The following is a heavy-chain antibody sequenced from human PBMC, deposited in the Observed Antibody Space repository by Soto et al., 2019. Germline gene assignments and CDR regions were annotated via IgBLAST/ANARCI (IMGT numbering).Heavy chain of an antibody. CDR2: INHSGST. CDR3: ARRYGYFDY. Sequence: SETLSLTCAVYGGSFSCYYWIWIRQPPGKGLEWIGEINHSGSTNYNPSLKSRVTISVDTSKNQFSLKLSSVTAADTAVYYCARRYGYFDYWGQGTLVTVSS. CDR1: GGSFSCYY. J-gene: IGHJ4*02. V-gene: IGHV4-34*01. D-gene: IGHD5-18*01.